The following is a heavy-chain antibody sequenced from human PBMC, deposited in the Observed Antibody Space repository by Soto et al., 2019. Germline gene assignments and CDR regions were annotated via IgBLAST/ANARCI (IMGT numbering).Heavy chain of an antibody. CDR1: GFTFSSYA. J-gene: IGHJ4*02. CDR3: ARVALQGEYSYGYFDF. V-gene: IGHV3-30-3*01. CDR2: ISYDGSNK. D-gene: IGHD5-18*01. Sequence: PGGSLRLSCAASGFTFSSYAMHWVRQAPGKGLEWVAVISYDGSNKYYADSVKGRFTISRDNSKNTLYLQMNSLRAEDTAVYYCARVALQGEYSYGYFDFWGQGTLVTVSS.